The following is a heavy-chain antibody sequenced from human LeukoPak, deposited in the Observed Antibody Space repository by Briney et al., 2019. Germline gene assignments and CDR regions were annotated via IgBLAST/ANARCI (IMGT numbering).Heavy chain of an antibody. D-gene: IGHD3-10*01. Sequence: GGSLRLSCAASGFTFDDYAMHWVRQAPGKGLEWVSGISWNSGSIGYADSVKGRFTISRDNAKNSLYLQMNSLRAEDTALYYSAKDKWVYYYGSGSAIVYWGQGTLVTVSS. J-gene: IGHJ4*02. CDR2: ISWNSGSI. CDR1: GFTFDDYA. CDR3: AKDKWVYYYGSGSAIVY. V-gene: IGHV3-9*01.